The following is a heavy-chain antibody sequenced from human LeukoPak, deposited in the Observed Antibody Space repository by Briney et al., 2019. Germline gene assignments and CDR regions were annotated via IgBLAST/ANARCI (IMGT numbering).Heavy chain of an antibody. V-gene: IGHV4-59*01. Sequence: KASETLSLTCTVSGGSISSYYWNWIRQPPGKGLEWIGHIYSSGSTKYNPSLKSRVTISVDTSKNQFSLKLISVTAADTAVYYCARGQLATGIFDHWGRGTLVTVSS. D-gene: IGHD6-6*01. CDR3: ARGQLATGIFDH. J-gene: IGHJ4*02. CDR1: GGSISSYY. CDR2: IYSSGST.